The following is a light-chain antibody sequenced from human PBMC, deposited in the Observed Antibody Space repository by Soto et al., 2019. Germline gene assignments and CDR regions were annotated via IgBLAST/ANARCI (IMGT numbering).Light chain of an antibody. CDR2: KAS. J-gene: IGKJ1*01. CDR3: QQDNSSPWT. CDR1: QSISSW. V-gene: IGKV1-5*03. Sequence: DIQMTQSPSTLSASVGDRVTITCRASQSISSWLAWYQQKPGKAPKLLIYKASSLESGVPSRFSGSGSGTEFTLTISRLQPDDFATYYCQQDNSSPWTFGQGTKVEIK.